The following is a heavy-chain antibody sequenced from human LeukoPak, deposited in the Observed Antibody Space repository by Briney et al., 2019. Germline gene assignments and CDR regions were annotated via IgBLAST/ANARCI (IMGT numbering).Heavy chain of an antibody. Sequence: SETLSLTCGVYGGSFSGYHWSWIRLRPGKGLEWIGDINHSGSTHYSPSLKSRVTISVDTSNNQFSLKLHSVTAADTAVYYCARGFPSSSLWFDPWGQGTLVTVSS. J-gene: IGHJ5*02. CDR2: INHSGST. V-gene: IGHV4-34*01. CDR1: GGSFSGYH. CDR3: ARGFPSSSLWFDP. D-gene: IGHD6-6*01.